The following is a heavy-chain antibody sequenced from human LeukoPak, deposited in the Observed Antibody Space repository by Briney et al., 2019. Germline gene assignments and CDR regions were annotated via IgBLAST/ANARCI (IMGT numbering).Heavy chain of an antibody. V-gene: IGHV3-15*01. Sequence: TGGSLRLSCVDSGFTFTNAWMSWVRQAPGKGLEWIGRIKSKTDGETTNYAEPVRGRFTISRDDSKSAVYLQMNSLKIEDTVVYYCTTDLGTYYHGSQRLIPIDYWGQGTLVTVSS. D-gene: IGHD3-10*01. J-gene: IGHJ4*02. CDR3: TTDLGTYYHGSQRLIPIDY. CDR2: IKSKTDGETT. CDR1: GFTFTNAW.